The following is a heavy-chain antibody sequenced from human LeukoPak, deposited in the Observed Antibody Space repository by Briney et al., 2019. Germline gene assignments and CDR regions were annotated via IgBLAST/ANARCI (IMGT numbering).Heavy chain of an antibody. CDR3: VRGDLLAVVPY. J-gene: IGHJ4*02. D-gene: IGHD2-15*01. CDR1: GYTFTHYG. V-gene: IGHV1-18*01. CDR2: ISTYNGNA. Sequence: ASVKVSCKASGYTFTHYGFTWVRQAPGQSIEWMGWISTYNGNAKYAQKFRGRVTLTTDTSTATAYMELRSLISDDTAVYYCVRGDLLAVVPYWGQGTLVTVS.